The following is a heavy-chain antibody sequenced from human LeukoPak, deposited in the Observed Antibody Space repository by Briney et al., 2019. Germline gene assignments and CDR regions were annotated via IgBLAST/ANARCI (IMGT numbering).Heavy chain of an antibody. V-gene: IGHV3-7*03. CDR1: GFTFSSYW. Sequence: GGSLRLSCAASGFTFSSYWMSWVRQAPGKGLEWVANIKQDGSEKYYVDSVKGRFTISRDNAKNSLYLQMNSLRAEDTAVYYCAKDLLVLRYFDWLLSIPLFDYWGQGTLVTVSS. CDR3: AKDLLVLRYFDWLLSIPLFDY. J-gene: IGHJ4*02. CDR2: IKQDGSEK. D-gene: IGHD3-9*01.